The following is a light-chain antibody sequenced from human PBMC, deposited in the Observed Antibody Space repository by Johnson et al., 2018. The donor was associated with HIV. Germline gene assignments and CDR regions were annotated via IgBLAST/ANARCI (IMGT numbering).Light chain of an antibody. V-gene: IGLV1-51*01. J-gene: IGLJ1*01. CDR3: GTWDNSLLTAF. CDR2: DNN. CDR1: SSNIGNNY. Sequence: QPVLTQPPSVSAAPGQKVTISCSGSSSNIGNNYVAWYQQVPGTAPKLLIYDNNRRPSGVPDRFSGSKSGTSATLGITGLQTGDEADYFCGTWDNSLLTAFFGTGTKVPVL.